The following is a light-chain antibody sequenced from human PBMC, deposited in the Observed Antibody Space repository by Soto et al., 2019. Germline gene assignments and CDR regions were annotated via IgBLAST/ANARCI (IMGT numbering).Light chain of an antibody. CDR3: QRTFRAPHS. CDR2: SAS. J-gene: IGKJ2*01. CDR1: QTISSY. Sequence: DIQMTQSPASLSASVGDRVTITCRASQTISSYLNWYQQKAGAAPKLLIYSASTLQSGVPSRFSGSGFGTGSSLSVSGLQPGDFAVYCCQRTFRAPHSFGQGTTFDI. V-gene: IGKV1-39*01.